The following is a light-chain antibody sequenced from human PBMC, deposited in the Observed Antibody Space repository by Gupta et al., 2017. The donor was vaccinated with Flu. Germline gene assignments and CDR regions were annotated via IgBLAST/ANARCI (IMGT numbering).Light chain of an antibody. V-gene: IGKV3-15*01. CDR2: YAS. CDR1: QNIGSD. Sequence: PAIQSVSPRERVTISCRASQNIGSDSAWYQQKPGQAPKLLIRYASTSTTGIPSRFSGRGSGTEFTLTINSLESEDSAVYYCQQNSSWPQTFGQGTKVEIK. CDR3: QQNSSWPQT. J-gene: IGKJ1*01.